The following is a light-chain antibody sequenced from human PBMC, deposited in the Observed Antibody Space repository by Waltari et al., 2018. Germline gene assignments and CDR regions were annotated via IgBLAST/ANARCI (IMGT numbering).Light chain of an antibody. J-gene: IGLJ1*01. Sequence: QSALTQPASVSGSPGQSITIPCSGTSRDVGGYNYVSWYQQHPGKGPKRIIYDVNNRPSGVSNRFSGSKSGNTASLTISGLQAEDEADYYCNSYTSSSTYVFGTGTKVTVL. V-gene: IGLV2-14*03. CDR3: NSYTSSSTYV. CDR2: DVN. CDR1: SRDVGGYNY.